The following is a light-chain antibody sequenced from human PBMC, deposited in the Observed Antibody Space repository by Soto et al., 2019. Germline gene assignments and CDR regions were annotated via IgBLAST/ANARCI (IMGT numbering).Light chain of an antibody. V-gene: IGLV2-14*01. J-gene: IGLJ1*01. CDR1: STDVGGYNY. Sequence: QSVLTQPASVSGSPGQSITISCTGTSTDVGGYNYVSWYQHRPGEAPKLMIFEVTKRPSGVSNRFSGSKSGNTASLTISGLQAEDEADYFCNSYTTSSTYVFGPGTKVTV. CDR3: NSYTTSSTYV. CDR2: EVT.